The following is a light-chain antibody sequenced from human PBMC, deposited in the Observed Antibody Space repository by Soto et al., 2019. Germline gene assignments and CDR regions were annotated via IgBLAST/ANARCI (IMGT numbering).Light chain of an antibody. CDR1: SSNIGTNT. J-gene: IGLJ3*02. Sequence: QSVLTQPPSXXGXXXXXXXISCSGSSSNIGTNTVNWYHHLPGAAPKLLIYGDDQRPAGVPDRISASKSGTSASLAITGLQPEDEADFYCAVWDNSLKGWVFGGGTKLTVL. CDR2: GDD. V-gene: IGLV1-44*01. CDR3: AVWDNSLKGWV.